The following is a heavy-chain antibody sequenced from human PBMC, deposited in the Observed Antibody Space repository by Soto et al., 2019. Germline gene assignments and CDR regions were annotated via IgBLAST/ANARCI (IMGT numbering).Heavy chain of an antibody. J-gene: IGHJ6*02. CDR3: ARDYTAMGDYYYYGMDV. V-gene: IGHV4-61*01. Sequence: SETLSLTCTVSGGSVSSGSYYWSWIRQPPGKGLEWIGYIYYSGSTNYNPSLKGRVTISVDTSKNQFPLKLSSVTAADTAVYYCARDYTAMGDYYYYGMDVWGQGTTVTVS. CDR2: IYYSGST. D-gene: IGHD5-18*01. CDR1: GGSVSSGSYY.